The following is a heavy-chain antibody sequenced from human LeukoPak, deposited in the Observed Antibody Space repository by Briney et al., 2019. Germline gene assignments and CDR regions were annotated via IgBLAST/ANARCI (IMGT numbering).Heavy chain of an antibody. Sequence: ASVKVSCKASGYTFTGKYMHWVRQAPGQGLGWMGWINPNRGDTNYAQNFQGRVTMTRDTSISTAYMELSRLRSDDTAVYFCARGGTASFDYWGQGTLVTVSS. CDR1: GYTFTGKY. CDR3: ARGGTASFDY. J-gene: IGHJ4*02. V-gene: IGHV1-2*02. D-gene: IGHD1-7*01. CDR2: INPNRGDT.